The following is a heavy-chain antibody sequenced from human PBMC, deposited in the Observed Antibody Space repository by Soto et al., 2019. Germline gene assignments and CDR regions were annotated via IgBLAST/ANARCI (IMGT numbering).Heavy chain of an antibody. J-gene: IGHJ3*02. CDR2: ISSSSSYI. D-gene: IGHD6-19*01. V-gene: IGHV3-21*01. Sequence: GGSLRLSCAASGFTFSSYSMNWVRQAPGKGLEWVSSISSSSSYIYYADSVKGRFTISRDNAKNSLYLQMNSLRAEDTAAYYCARVIQRHIAVGAFDIWGQGTMVTVSS. CDR3: ARVIQRHIAVGAFDI. CDR1: GFTFSSYS.